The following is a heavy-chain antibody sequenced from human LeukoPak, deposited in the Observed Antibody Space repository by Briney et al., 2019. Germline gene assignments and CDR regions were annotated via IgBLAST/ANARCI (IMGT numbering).Heavy chain of an antibody. CDR1: GYTFTNSY. J-gene: IGHJ4*02. CDR2: INPDGGNT. D-gene: IGHD6-19*01. CDR3: ARGHTYSSGWSNRYFDY. Sequence: ASVKVSCKASGYTFTNSYIHWVRQAPGQVLEWMGLINPDGGNTNYAQNFQGRVTLTRDTSTSTVYMELSSLRSEDTAVYYCARGHTYSSGWSNRYFDYWGQGTLVTVSS. V-gene: IGHV1-46*01.